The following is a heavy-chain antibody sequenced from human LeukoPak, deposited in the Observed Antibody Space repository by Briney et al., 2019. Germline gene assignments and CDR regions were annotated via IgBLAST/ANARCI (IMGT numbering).Heavy chain of an antibody. D-gene: IGHD2-2*01. CDR2: MYTGGNT. CDR3: ARGRSSTNFFDY. V-gene: IGHV3-66*01. CDR1: GFTVSSNY. J-gene: IGHJ4*02. Sequence: GGSLRLSCAASGFTVSSNYMGWGRQVPGKGPEWVSVMYTGGNTYYADSVKGRFTISRDSSKNTLDLQMNGLRAEDTAVYYCARGRSSTNFFDYWGQGTLVTVSS.